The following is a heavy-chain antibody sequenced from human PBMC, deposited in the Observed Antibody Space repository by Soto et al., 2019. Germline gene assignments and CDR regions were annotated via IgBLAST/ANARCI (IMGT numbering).Heavy chain of an antibody. J-gene: IGHJ3*01. CDR2: IYYSGST. CDR1: GGSVSSGSYY. Sequence: SETLSLTCTVSGGSVSSGSYYWSWIRQPPGKGLEWIGYIYYSGSTNYNPSLKSRVTISVDTSKNQFSLKLSSVTAADTAVYYCASVSEWELLPAGAFDVWGQGTMVTVAS. V-gene: IGHV4-61*01. D-gene: IGHD1-26*01. CDR3: ASVSEWELLPAGAFDV.